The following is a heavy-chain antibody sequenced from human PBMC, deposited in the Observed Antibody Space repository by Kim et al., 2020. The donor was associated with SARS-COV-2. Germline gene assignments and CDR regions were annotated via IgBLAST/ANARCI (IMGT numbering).Heavy chain of an antibody. CDR3: AKRTPNSFDY. Sequence: GGSLRLSCAASGFTFIGYAISWVRQAPGKGLEWVAAITDSGASTYYADSLEGRFTISRDNSKNTVYLQMSSLRADDTAVYYCAKRTPNSFDYWGQGTLVTVSS. CDR1: GFTFIGYA. J-gene: IGHJ4*02. CDR2: ITDSGAST. V-gene: IGHV3-23*01.